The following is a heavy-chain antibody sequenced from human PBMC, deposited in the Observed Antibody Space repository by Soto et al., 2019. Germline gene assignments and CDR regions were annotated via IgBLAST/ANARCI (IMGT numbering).Heavy chain of an antibody. V-gene: IGHV4-31*11. CDR1: DFSISTGFY. D-gene: IGHD1-7*01. Sequence: SETLSLTCAVSDFSISTGFYWSWIRQHPGKGLEWIGYIYYSGSTYYNPSLKSRVTISVDTSKNQFSLKLSSVTAADTAVYYCARGAYNWNSYYYYGMDVWGQGTTVTVSS. CDR3: ARGAYNWNSYYYYGMDV. CDR2: IYYSGST. J-gene: IGHJ6*02.